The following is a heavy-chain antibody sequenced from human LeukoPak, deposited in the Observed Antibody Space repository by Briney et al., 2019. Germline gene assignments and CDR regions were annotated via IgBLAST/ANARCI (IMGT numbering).Heavy chain of an antibody. D-gene: IGHD4-17*01. CDR2: INPSGGST. CDR1: GYTFTSYY. J-gene: IGHJ4*02. CDR3: ARDLYGDYTFDY. Sequence: ASVKVSCKASGYTFTSYYLHWVRQAPGQGLEWMGIINPSGGSTSYAQKFQGRVTMTRDTSTSTVYMELSRLRSEDTAVYYCARDLYGDYTFDYWGQGTLVTVSS. V-gene: IGHV1-46*01.